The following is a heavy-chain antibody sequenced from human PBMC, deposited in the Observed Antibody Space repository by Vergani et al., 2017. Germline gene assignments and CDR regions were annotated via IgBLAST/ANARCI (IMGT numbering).Heavy chain of an antibody. CDR1: GGSISSGSYY. CDR3: ARLYGDYVAFDY. D-gene: IGHD4-17*01. CDR2: IYTSGST. V-gene: IGHV4-61*02. J-gene: IGHJ4*02. Sequence: QVQLQESGPGLVKPSQTLSLTCTVSGGSISSGSYYWSWIRQPAGKGLEWIGRIYTSGSTNYNPSLKSRVTISVDTSKNQFSLKLSSVTAADTAVYYCARLYGDYVAFDYWGQGTLVTVSS.